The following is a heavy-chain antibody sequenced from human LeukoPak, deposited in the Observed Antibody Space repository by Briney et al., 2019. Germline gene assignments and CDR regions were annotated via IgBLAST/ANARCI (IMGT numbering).Heavy chain of an antibody. D-gene: IGHD3-22*01. J-gene: IGHJ4*02. Sequence: NPGGSLRLSCAASGFTFSSYSMNWVRQAPGKGLEWVSSISSSSSYIYYADSVKGRFTISRDNAKNSLYLQMNSLRAEDTAVYYCARDQSPMIVVVPPTAFDYWGQGTLVTVSS. CDR3: ARDQSPMIVVVPPTAFDY. CDR1: GFTFSSYS. V-gene: IGHV3-21*01. CDR2: ISSSSSYI.